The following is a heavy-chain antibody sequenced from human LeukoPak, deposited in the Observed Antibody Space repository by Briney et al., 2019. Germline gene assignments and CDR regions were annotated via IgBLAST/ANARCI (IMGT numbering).Heavy chain of an antibody. J-gene: IGHJ4*02. D-gene: IGHD2-2*01. CDR1: GFTVSSNY. V-gene: IGHV3-53*01. CDR3: ARFMGYCSSTSCSPY. CDR2: IYSGGST. Sequence: PGGSLRLSCAASGFTVSSNYMSWVRQAPGKGLEWVSVIYSGGSTYYADSVKGRFTISRDNSKNTLYLQMNSLRAEDTAVYYCARFMGYCSSTSCSPYWGQGTLVTVSS.